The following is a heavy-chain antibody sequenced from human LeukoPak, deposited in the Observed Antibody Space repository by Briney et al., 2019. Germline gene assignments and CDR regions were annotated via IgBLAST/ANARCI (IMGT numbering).Heavy chain of an antibody. Sequence: LRLSCAASGFTFSDYYMSWIRQPPGKGLEWIGYIYYSGSTNYNPSLKSRVTISVDTSKNQFSLKLSSVTAADTAVYYCARVFYVDSSGWYGGPRTALFDYWGQGTLVTVSS. CDR2: IYYSGST. V-gene: IGHV4-59*08. CDR1: GFTFSDYY. D-gene: IGHD6-19*01. J-gene: IGHJ4*02. CDR3: ARVFYVDSSGWYGGPRTALFDY.